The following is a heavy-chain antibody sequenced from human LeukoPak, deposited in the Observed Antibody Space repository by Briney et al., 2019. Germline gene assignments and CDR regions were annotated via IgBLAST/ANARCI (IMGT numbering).Heavy chain of an antibody. CDR3: ASSSMVPGELPYNWFDP. D-gene: IGHD1-26*01. V-gene: IGHV1-69*06. Sequence: ASVKVSCKASGGTFSSYAISWVRQAPGQGLEWMGGIIPIFGTANYAQKFQGRVTITADKSTSTAYMELSSLRSEDTAVYYCASSSMVPGELPYNWFDPWGQGTLVTVSS. CDR1: GGTFSSYA. CDR2: IIPIFGTA. J-gene: IGHJ5*02.